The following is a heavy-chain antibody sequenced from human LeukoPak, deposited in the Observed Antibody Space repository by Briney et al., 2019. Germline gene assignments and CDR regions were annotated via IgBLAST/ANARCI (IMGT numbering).Heavy chain of an antibody. CDR2: IIPILGIA. Sequence: SVKVSFKASGGTFSSYAISWVRQAPGQGLEWMGRIIPILGIANYAQKFQGRVTITADKSTSTAYMELSSLRSEDTAVYYCAGYYYDSSGYYRPVDYWGQGTLVTVSS. V-gene: IGHV1-69*04. CDR1: GGTFSSYA. D-gene: IGHD3-22*01. J-gene: IGHJ4*02. CDR3: AGYYYDSSGYYRPVDY.